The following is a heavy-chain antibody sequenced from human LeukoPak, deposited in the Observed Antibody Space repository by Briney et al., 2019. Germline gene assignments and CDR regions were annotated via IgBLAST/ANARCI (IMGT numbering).Heavy chain of an antibody. CDR2: IYYSGST. J-gene: IGHJ6*02. CDR1: GGSISSYY. CDR3: ARGSGHYYYYGMDV. Sequence: SETLSLTYTVSGGSISSYYWSWIRQPPGKGLEWIGYIYYSGSTNYNPSLKSRVTISVDTSKNQFSLKLSSVTAADTAVYYCARGSGHYYYYGMDVWGQGTTVTVSS. V-gene: IGHV4-59*01.